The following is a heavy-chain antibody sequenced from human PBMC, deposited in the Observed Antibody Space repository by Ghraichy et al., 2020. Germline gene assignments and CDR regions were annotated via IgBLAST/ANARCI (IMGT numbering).Heavy chain of an antibody. CDR1: GFTFSSYW. Sequence: GGSLRLSCAASGFTFSSYWMSWVRQAPGKGLEWVANIKQDGSEKYYVDSVKGRFTISRDNAKKSLYLQMNSLRAEDTAVYYCARGSWRQWLPPEWFDPWGQGTLVTVSS. CDR2: IKQDGSEK. J-gene: IGHJ5*02. D-gene: IGHD6-19*01. CDR3: ARGSWRQWLPPEWFDP. V-gene: IGHV3-7*01.